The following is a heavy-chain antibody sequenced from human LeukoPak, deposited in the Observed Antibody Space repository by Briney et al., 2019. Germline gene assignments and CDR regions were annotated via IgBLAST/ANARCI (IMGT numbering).Heavy chain of an antibody. CDR2: ISWNSGSI. Sequence: LKLSCAASGFTCADYAMHWLRQPPGKGLAWAAGISWNSGSIGCADAVKGRFTICRDNDQKSLYLQMNSLRAEDTALYYCAKDMITFGGVSGHYGMDVWGQGTTVTVSS. CDR3: AKDMITFGGVSGHYGMDV. CDR1: GFTCADYA. J-gene: IGHJ6*02. V-gene: IGHV3-9*01. D-gene: IGHD3-16*01.